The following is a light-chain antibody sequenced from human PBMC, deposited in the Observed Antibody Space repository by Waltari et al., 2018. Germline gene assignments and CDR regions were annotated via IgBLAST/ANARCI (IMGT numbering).Light chain of an antibody. Sequence: DVVMTQSPLSLPITPGQPAPIPCPSSQSLVNSDGNTYLSWYQQKPGQPPRLLIYQVSNRYPGVPDRFSGSGAGTDFTLKISRVEAEDVGVYYCGQGAHLPPYSFGQGTRVEIK. CDR3: GQGAHLPPYS. CDR2: QVS. J-gene: IGKJ2*03. CDR1: QSLVNSDGNTY. V-gene: IGKV2-30*01.